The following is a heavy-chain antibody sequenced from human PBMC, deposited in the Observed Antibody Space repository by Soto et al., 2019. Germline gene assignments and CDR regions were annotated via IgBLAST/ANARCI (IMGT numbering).Heavy chain of an antibody. Sequence: QVQLVQSGAEVKKPGASVKVSCKVSGYTLTELSMHWVRQAPGKGLEWRGGFDPEDGETIYAQKFQGRVTMTEDTSTDTAYMELSSLRSEDTAVYYCATFYGSGSYYTNPFDYWGQGTLVTVSS. V-gene: IGHV1-24*01. CDR2: FDPEDGET. D-gene: IGHD3-10*01. CDR1: GYTLTELS. J-gene: IGHJ4*02. CDR3: ATFYGSGSYYTNPFDY.